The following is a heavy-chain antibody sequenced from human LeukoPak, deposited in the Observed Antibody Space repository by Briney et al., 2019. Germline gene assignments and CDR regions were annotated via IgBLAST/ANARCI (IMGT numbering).Heavy chain of an antibody. J-gene: IGHJ4*02. Sequence: SQTLSLTCTVSGGSISSCGYYWSWIRQHPGKGLEWIGYIYYSGSTYYNPSLKSRVTISVDTSKNQFSLKLSSVTAADTAVYYCARGVGIYDSSGYYRDYWGQGTLVTVSS. D-gene: IGHD3-22*01. CDR1: GGSISSCGYY. CDR2: IYYSGST. V-gene: IGHV4-31*03. CDR3: ARGVGIYDSSGYYRDY.